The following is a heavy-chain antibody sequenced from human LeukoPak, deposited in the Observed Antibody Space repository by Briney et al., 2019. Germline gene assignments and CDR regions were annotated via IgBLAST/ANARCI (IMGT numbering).Heavy chain of an antibody. D-gene: IGHD5-12*01. V-gene: IGHV4-59*08. CDR1: GGSISSYY. CDR2: IYNSGST. Sequence: SETLSLTCTVSGGSISSYYWSWIRQPPGKGLEWIGYIYNSGSTNYNPSLKSRVTISVDTSKNQFSLQLSSVTAADTAVYYCARQSGNGYSGFDFQAFDIWGQGTMVTVSP. CDR3: ARQSGNGYSGFDFQAFDI. J-gene: IGHJ3*02.